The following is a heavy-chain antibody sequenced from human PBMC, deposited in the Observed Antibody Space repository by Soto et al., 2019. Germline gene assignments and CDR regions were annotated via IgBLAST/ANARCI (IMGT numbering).Heavy chain of an antibody. V-gene: IGHV1-8*02. J-gene: IGHJ3*02. Sequence: ASVKVSCKASGYTFTGYYMHWVRQAPGQGLEWMGWINPNSGNTSYAQKFQGRVTMTRNTSISTAYMELSSLRPEDTAVYYCARDRWEGIPGDAFDIWGQGTMVTVSS. CDR3: ARDRWEGIPGDAFDI. D-gene: IGHD1-26*01. CDR2: INPNSGNT. CDR1: GYTFTGYY.